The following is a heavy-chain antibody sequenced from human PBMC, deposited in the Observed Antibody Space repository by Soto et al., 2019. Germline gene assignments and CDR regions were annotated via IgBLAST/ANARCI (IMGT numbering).Heavy chain of an antibody. CDR3: ARGILGGDY. CDR1: GGSFSGYY. J-gene: IGHJ4*02. Sequence: SETLSLTCAVYGGSFSGYYWSWIRQPPGKGLEWIGEINHSGSTNYNPSLKSRVTISVDTSKNKFSLKLSSVTAADTAVYYCARGILGGDYWGQGTLVTVSS. V-gene: IGHV4-34*01. CDR2: INHSGST. D-gene: IGHD3-16*01.